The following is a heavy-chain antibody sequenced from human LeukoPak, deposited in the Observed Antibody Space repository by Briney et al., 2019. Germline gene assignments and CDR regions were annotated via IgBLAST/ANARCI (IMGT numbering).Heavy chain of an antibody. V-gene: IGHV3-74*01. J-gene: IGHJ4*02. CDR1: GFIFSNFC. CDR3: VRDFRSADY. CDR2: ICPDGTIT. Sequence: GGSLRLSYAASGFIFSNFCMHWVRQIPGKGLVWVSRICPDGTITNYADSVKGRFTISRDNAKNMVFLQMNSLRVDDTAIYYCVRDFRSADYWGQGILVTVSS.